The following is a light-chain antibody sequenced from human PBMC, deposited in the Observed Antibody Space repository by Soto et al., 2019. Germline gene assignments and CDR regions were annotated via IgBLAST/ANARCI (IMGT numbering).Light chain of an antibody. CDR1: QSVSSN. V-gene: IGKV3-15*01. Sequence: EIVMTQSPATLSVSPGERATLSCRASQSVSSNLAWYQQKPGQAPRLLIYGASTRATGIPARFSGSGSGTELTLTIPRLEPEDFAVYYCQQYGGSPYTFGQGTKLEIK. CDR3: QQYGGSPYT. J-gene: IGKJ2*01. CDR2: GAS.